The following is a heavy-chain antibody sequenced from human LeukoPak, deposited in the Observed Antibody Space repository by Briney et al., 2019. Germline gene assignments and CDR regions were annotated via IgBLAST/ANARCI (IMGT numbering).Heavy chain of an antibody. V-gene: IGHV3-7*01. CDR1: GFTFSSYW. CDR3: ARDRVAAASFDY. D-gene: IGHD6-13*01. Sequence: GGSLRLSCAASGFTFSSYWMSWVRQAPGKGLEWVANIKQDGSEKYYVDSVKGRFTISRDNAKNSLYLQMNSLRAEDTAVYYCARDRVAAASFDYWAREPWSPSPQ. J-gene: IGHJ4*02. CDR2: IKQDGSEK.